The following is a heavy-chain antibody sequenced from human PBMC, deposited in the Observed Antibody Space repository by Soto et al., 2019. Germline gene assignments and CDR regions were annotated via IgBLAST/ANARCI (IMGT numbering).Heavy chain of an antibody. D-gene: IGHD6-13*01. CDR1: GGSISSSNW. CDR2: IYHSGST. V-gene: IGHV4-4*02. Sequence: PSETLSLTCAVSGGSISSSNWWSWVRQPPGKGLEWIGEIYHSGSTNYNPSLKSRVTISVDKSKNQFSLKLSSVTAADTAVYYCARAQLVRLNGGYYYYGMDVWGQGTTVTVSS. CDR3: ARAQLVRLNGGYYYYGMDV. J-gene: IGHJ6*02.